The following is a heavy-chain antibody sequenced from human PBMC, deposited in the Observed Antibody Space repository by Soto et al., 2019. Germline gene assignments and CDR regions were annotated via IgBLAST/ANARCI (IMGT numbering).Heavy chain of an antibody. CDR1: GFDFTNSW. Sequence: EVQLVESGGGLVQPGGSLRLSCAASGFDFTNSWMHWVRQAPGKGLVWVSHVNSDGSITTYADSVKGRFTISRDNAKNTVYLQMISLRVEDMAVDYCTRDQRYSSAVWGQGTLVTVSS. CDR3: TRDQRYSSAV. CDR2: VNSDGSIT. V-gene: IGHV3-74*01. J-gene: IGHJ4*02. D-gene: IGHD5-18*01.